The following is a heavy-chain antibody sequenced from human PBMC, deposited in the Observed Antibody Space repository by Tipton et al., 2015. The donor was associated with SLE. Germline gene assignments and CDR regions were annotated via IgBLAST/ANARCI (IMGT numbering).Heavy chain of an antibody. CDR3: ARHDTNYGRNWFDP. J-gene: IGHJ5*02. CDR2: LYSGST. CDR1: GVPIISHY. V-gene: IGHV4-59*08. Sequence: TLSLTCTVSGVPIISHYWSWIRQPPGKGLEWIGYLYSGSTNYNPSLRSRVTMSVDTSKNQFSLKLSSVTAADTAVYYCARHDTNYGRNWFDPWGQGTLVTVSS. D-gene: IGHD2-8*01.